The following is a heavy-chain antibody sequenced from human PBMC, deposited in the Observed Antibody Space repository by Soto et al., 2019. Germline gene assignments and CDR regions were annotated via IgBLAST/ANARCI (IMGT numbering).Heavy chain of an antibody. V-gene: IGHV3-23*05. Sequence: GGSLRLSCAASGFAFSNSAMGWVRQAPGKGLLWLSLINYSGTTTYYADSVKGRFTISRDNSINTLYLQINSLRAEDTAVYYCATQDFRGPTGTTWGQGTLVTVSS. J-gene: IGHJ4*02. D-gene: IGHD1-1*01. CDR2: INYSGTTT. CDR1: GFAFSNSA. CDR3: ATQDFRGPTGTT.